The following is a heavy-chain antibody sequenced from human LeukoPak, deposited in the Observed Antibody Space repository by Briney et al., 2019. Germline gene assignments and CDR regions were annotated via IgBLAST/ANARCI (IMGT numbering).Heavy chain of an antibody. CDR1: GFTFSSYG. V-gene: IGHV3-30*02. J-gene: IGHJ3*02. CDR2: IRYDGSNK. D-gene: IGHD2-2*01. CDR3: ATDVGYCSSTSCYDPPNAFDI. Sequence: GGSLRLSCAASGFTFSSYGMQWVRQAPGKGLEWGAFIRYDGSNKYYADSVKGRFTISRDNSKNTLYLQLTSLRAQDTAVYYCATDVGYCSSTSCYDPPNAFDISGQGTMVTVSS.